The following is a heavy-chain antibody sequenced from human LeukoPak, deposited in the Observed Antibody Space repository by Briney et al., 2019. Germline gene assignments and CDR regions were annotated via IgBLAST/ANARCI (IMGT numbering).Heavy chain of an antibody. D-gene: IGHD3-16*01. CDR1: GFTFSSYE. CDR3: ARDRGVPGFHYDNNEYAHFDY. Sequence: GGSLRLSCAASGFTFSSYEMNWVRQAPGKGLEWLSFISSSGSTIYYADSVEGRFIISRDNAKNLLYLQMNSLRAEDTAVYYCARDRGVPGFHYDNNEYAHFDYWGRGTLVTVSS. J-gene: IGHJ4*02. V-gene: IGHV3-48*03. CDR2: ISSSGSTI.